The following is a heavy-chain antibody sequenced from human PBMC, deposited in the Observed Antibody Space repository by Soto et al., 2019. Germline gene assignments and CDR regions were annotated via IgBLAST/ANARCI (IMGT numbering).Heavy chain of an antibody. V-gene: IGHV1-18*01. D-gene: IGHD3-3*01. CDR3: ARDREHDFWSGYYKPYYFDY. Sequence: GASVKVSCNASGYTFTSYFISWVRQAPGQGLEWLGWISAYNGNTNYAQKLQGRVTMTTDTSTSTAYMELRSLRSDDTAVYYCARDREHDFWSGYYKPYYFDYWGQGTLVTVSS. J-gene: IGHJ4*02. CDR1: GYTFTSYF. CDR2: ISAYNGNT.